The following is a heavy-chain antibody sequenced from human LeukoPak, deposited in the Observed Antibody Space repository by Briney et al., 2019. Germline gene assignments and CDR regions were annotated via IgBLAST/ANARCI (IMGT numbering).Heavy chain of an antibody. CDR1: GFTLSSYE. V-gene: IGHV3-48*03. CDR2: IGSSGRSI. D-gene: IGHD3-22*01. J-gene: IGHJ5*02. CDR3: ARATYDSSGYPFS. Sequence: GGSLRLSCAASGFTLSSYEMNWVRQAPGKGLEWVSYIGSSGRSIFYADSVKGRFTISRDNAKNSLCLQMNSLRGEDTAVYYCARATYDSSGYPFSWGQGTLVTVSS.